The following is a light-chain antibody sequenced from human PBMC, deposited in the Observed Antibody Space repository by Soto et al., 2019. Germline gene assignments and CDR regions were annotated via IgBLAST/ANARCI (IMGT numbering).Light chain of an antibody. V-gene: IGKV3-20*01. CDR3: QQYGSSPRT. CDR2: GAS. CDR1: QSVSTSQ. Sequence: EIVLSQSPGTLSLSPGERATLSCRASQSVSTSQLAWYQQKPGQAPRLLIFGASSRATGIPDRFRGSGSGTHLTLTISRLEPEDFAVYYCQQYGSSPRTFGQGTKVEIK. J-gene: IGKJ1*01.